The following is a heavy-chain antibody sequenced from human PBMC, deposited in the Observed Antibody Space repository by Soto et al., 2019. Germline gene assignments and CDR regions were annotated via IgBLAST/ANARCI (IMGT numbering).Heavy chain of an antibody. CDR3: ARDVDADFRTDFDY. CDR1: GFTFSDYY. J-gene: IGHJ4*02. V-gene: IGHV3-11*01. CDR2: ISGKGENI. D-gene: IGHD4-17*01. Sequence: GGSLRLSCAASGFTFSDYYIHWIRRAPGKGLEWISNISGKGENIQYAASARGRFTISRDNAENSVYLEMDSLRAEDTALYYCARDVDADFRTDFDYWGRGTLVTVS.